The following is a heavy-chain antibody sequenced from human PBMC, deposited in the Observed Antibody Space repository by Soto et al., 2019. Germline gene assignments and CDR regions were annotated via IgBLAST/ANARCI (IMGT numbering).Heavy chain of an antibody. CDR3: AREKSAFDI. Sequence: QVQLVQSGAEVKNPGAAVKVSCKASGYTFTNYGISWVRQAPGQGREWMGWISTYNGDTNYVQSLQGRVTMTTDTSTTTAYMELRTLRSDATAMYYCAREKSAFDICGQGTMVGVSS. CDR2: ISTYNGDT. J-gene: IGHJ3*02. CDR1: GYTFTNYG. V-gene: IGHV1-18*04.